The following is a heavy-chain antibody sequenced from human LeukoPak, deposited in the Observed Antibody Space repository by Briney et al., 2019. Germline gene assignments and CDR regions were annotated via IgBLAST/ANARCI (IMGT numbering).Heavy chain of an antibody. CDR2: IRYDGSNK. CDR1: GFTFSSYG. J-gene: IGHJ4*02. CDR3: ARAVRYFDYLLGPPDY. D-gene: IGHD3-9*01. Sequence: PGGSLRLSCAASGFTFSSYGMHWVRQAPGKGLEWVTFIRYDGSNKYYADSVKGRFTISRDNSKNTLYLQMNSLRAEDMAVYYCARAVRYFDYLLGPPDYWGQGTLVTVSS. V-gene: IGHV3-30*02.